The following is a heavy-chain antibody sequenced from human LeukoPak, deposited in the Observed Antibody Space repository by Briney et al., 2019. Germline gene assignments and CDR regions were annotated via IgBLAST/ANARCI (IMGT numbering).Heavy chain of an antibody. Sequence: SQTLSLTCAISGDSVSTNNAGWNWIRQSPSRGLEWLGRTYYRSKWYYDYAVSVKSRITINPDTSKNQFSLQLNSVTPEDTGMYYCSRERVEVDGRNWFDPWGQGTLVTVSS. V-gene: IGHV6-1*01. D-gene: IGHD2-15*01. CDR2: TYYRSKWYY. CDR1: GDSVSTNNAG. CDR3: SRERVEVDGRNWFDP. J-gene: IGHJ5*02.